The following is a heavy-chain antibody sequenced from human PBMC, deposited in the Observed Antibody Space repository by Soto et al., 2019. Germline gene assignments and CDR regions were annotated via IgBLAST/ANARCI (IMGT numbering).Heavy chain of an antibody. CDR1: GGSISSNY. CDR3: AREYTYGSNFFDC. Sequence: SETLSLTCTVSGGSISSNYWSWFRQPPGKGLEWIGHINYSGSTYYTPSLKSRVIISTDTSKNQFSLNLTSVTAADTAVYYCAREYTYGSNFFDCWGQGALVTVSS. V-gene: IGHV4-59*12. J-gene: IGHJ4*02. D-gene: IGHD5-18*01. CDR2: INYSGST.